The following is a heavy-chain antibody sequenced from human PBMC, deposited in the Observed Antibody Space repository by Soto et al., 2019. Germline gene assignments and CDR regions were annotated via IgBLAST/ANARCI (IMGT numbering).Heavy chain of an antibody. V-gene: IGHV3-7*01. D-gene: IGHD6-13*01. Sequence: GGSLRLSCEASGFTFSSHWMSWVRQAPAKGLEWVANIKDDGGEKLYVDSVKGRFTISRDNAKNSLYLQMNSLRAEDTALYYCVRGTIAAPGKDYWGQGTLVTVSS. J-gene: IGHJ4*02. CDR3: VRGTIAAPGKDY. CDR1: GFTFSSHW. CDR2: IKDDGGEK.